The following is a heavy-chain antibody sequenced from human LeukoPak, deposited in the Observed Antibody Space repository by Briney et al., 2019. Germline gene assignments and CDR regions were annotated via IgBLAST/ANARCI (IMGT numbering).Heavy chain of an antibody. Sequence: GGSLRLSCAGSGFPFSIYGMSWVRQAPGKGLEWVSGISPGGGPTYYADSVKGRFTISGDDSKNTLYLQMDNLRAEDTAVYYCAKDGAWLRFDDWGQGILVTVSS. D-gene: IGHD5-12*01. CDR1: GFPFSIYG. J-gene: IGHJ4*02. CDR3: AKDGAWLRFDD. V-gene: IGHV3-23*01. CDR2: ISPGGGPT.